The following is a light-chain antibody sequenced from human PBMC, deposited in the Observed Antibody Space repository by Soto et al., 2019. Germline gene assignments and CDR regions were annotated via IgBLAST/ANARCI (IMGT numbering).Light chain of an antibody. Sequence: QSVLTQSPSASASLEASVKLTCTLSSGHSSYAIAWHQQQPEKGPRYLMKLNSDGSHSKGDGIPDRFSGSSSGAERYLTISRLQYEDEADYYCQTWGAGPVVFGGGTKLTVL. CDR3: QTWGAGPVV. CDR2: LNSDGSH. J-gene: IGLJ2*01. V-gene: IGLV4-69*01. CDR1: SGHSSYA.